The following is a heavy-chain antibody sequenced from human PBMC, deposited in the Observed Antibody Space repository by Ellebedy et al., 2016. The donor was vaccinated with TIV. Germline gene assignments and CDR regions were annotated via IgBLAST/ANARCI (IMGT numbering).Heavy chain of an antibody. Sequence: GESLKISCAASGFTFSSHAMNWVRQAPGKGLEWVPSITNSVGSTFYADSVKGRFTISRDNSKNTRYLQMNSLRAEDTAVYYCAKAKGGVMGGDAFDIWGQGTMVTVSS. D-gene: IGHD3-10*01. V-gene: IGHV3-23*01. CDR3: AKAKGGVMGGDAFDI. CDR1: GFTFSSHA. J-gene: IGHJ3*02. CDR2: ITNSVGST.